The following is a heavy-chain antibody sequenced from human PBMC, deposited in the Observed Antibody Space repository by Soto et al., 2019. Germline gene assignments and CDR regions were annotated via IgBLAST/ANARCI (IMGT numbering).Heavy chain of an antibody. D-gene: IGHD3-10*01. CDR3: ALYLQKRGSNWFDP. Sequence: PSETLSLTCTVSGGSVSSGSYYWSWIRQPPGKGLEWIGYIYYSGSTNYNPSLKSRVTISVDTSKNQFSLKLSSVTAADTAVYYCALYLQKRGSNWFDPWGQGTLVTVSS. CDR2: IYYSGST. CDR1: GGSVSSGSYY. J-gene: IGHJ5*02. V-gene: IGHV4-61*01.